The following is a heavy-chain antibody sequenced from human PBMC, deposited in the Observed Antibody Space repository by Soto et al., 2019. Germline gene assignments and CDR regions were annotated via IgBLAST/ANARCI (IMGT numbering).Heavy chain of an antibody. CDR3: AKVAPPKQQRDGRIDY. CDR2: ISYDESNK. CDR1: GFTFTNYG. D-gene: IGHD6-13*01. V-gene: IGHV3-30*18. J-gene: IGHJ4*02. Sequence: QVQLVESGGGVVQPGRSLRLSCAASGFTFTNYGMHWVRQAPGKGLEWVAVISYDESNKYYADSVKGRFTISRDNSKNTLYLQMNSLKLEDTAVYYCAKVAPPKQQRDGRIDYWGQGTLVTVSS.